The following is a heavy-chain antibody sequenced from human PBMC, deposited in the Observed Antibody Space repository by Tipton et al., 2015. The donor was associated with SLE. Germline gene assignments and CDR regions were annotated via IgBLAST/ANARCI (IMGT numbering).Heavy chain of an antibody. D-gene: IGHD2-2*01. CDR1: GFTLSSYT. V-gene: IGHV4-59*12. Sequence: QVQLVQSGGGLVTPGGSLRLSCVASGFTLSSYTFDWIRQPPGKGLEWIGYMYYSGSTNYNPSLKSRVTISVDTSKDQFSLKLNSGTAADTAVYYCARAGEVVPAALPFAPWGQGTLVTVSS. J-gene: IGHJ5*02. CDR2: MYYSGST. CDR3: ARAGEVVPAALPFAP.